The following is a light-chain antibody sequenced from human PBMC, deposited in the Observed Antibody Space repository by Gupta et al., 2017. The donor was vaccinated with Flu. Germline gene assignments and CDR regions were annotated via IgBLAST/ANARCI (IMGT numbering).Light chain of an antibody. CDR1: QSLPHH. V-gene: IGKV3-15*01. Sequence: LATLSVSPRDRPTLSCRASQSLPHHLAWFQQSPGQAPRLLLYGASTSGPTVPASFSGSWSGTDFTLTISLLLSEDFAVYSCQQYHNWPRTFGPGTKVEIK. CDR2: GAS. CDR3: QQYHNWPRT. J-gene: IGKJ1*01.